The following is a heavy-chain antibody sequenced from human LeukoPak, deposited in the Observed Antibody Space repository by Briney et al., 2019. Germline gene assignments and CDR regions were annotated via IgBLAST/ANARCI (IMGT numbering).Heavy chain of an antibody. CDR3: ARMLRYFGWSDY. D-gene: IGHD3-9*01. V-gene: IGHV1-18*04. J-gene: IGHJ4*02. CDR1: GYTFTSYG. Sequence: APVKASCKASGYTFTSYGISWVRQAPGQGLEWMGWISPYNHNTKYAQKVQRRVTMTTDSSTSTAYMDLRSLRSDDAAVYYCARMLRYFGWSDYWGQGTLVTVSS. CDR2: ISPYNHNT.